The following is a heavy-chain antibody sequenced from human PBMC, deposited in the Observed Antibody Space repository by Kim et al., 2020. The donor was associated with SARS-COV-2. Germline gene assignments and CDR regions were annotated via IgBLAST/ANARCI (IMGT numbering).Heavy chain of an antibody. CDR2: TYYRSKWYN. J-gene: IGHJ6*02. CDR3: ARVGIAVAGTSDYYYGMDV. V-gene: IGHV6-1*01. Sequence: SQTLSLTCAISGDSVSSNSAAWNWIRQSPSRGLEWLGRTYYRSKWYNDYAVSVKSRITINPDTSKNQFSLQLNSVTPEDTAVYYCARVGIAVAGTSDYYYGMDVWGQGTTVTVSS. D-gene: IGHD6-19*01. CDR1: GDSVSSNSAA.